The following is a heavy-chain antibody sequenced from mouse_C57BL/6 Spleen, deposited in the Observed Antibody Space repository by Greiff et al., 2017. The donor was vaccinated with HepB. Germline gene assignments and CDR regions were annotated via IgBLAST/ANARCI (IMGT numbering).Heavy chain of an antibody. CDR2: INPNYGTT. Sequence: EVQVVESGPELVKPGASVKISCKASGYSFTDYNMNWVKQSNGKSLEWIGVINPNYGTTSYNQKFKGKATLTVDQSSSTAYMQLNSLTSEDSAVYYCARYDYYGSSHWYFDVWGTGTTVTVSS. CDR3: ARYDYYGSSHWYFDV. CDR1: GYSFTDYN. J-gene: IGHJ1*03. D-gene: IGHD1-1*01. V-gene: IGHV1-39*01.